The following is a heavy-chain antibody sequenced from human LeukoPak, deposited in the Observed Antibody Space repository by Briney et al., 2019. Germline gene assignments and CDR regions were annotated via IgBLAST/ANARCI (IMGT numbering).Heavy chain of an antibody. CDR1: SGSISNYY. CDR2: ISSSGST. Sequence: SETLSLTCTVSSGSISNYYWSWIRQSAGKGLEWIGRISSSGSTNYNPSLKSRVTMSVDTSKNRFSLNLTSVTAADTAVYYCVREVEAAGRGLDPWGQGTLVTVCS. J-gene: IGHJ5*02. V-gene: IGHV4-4*07. D-gene: IGHD6-13*01. CDR3: VREVEAAGRGLDP.